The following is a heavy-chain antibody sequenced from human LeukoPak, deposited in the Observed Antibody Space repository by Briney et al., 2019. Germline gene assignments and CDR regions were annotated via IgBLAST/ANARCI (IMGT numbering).Heavy chain of an antibody. V-gene: IGHV3-7*01. D-gene: IGHD3-10*01. CDR2: IKQDGSEK. CDR3: ARLGSGSYYLKYFDY. Sequence: GGSLRLSCAASGFTFSTYWMSWVRQAPGKGLEWVANIKQDGSEKYFVDSVRGRFTISRDDAKNSLYLQMNSLRAEDTAVYYCARLGSGSYYLKYFDYWGQGTLVTVSP. J-gene: IGHJ4*02. CDR1: GFTFSTYW.